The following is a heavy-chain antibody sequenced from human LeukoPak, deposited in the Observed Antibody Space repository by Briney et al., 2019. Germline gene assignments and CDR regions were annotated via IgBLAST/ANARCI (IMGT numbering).Heavy chain of an antibody. CDR3: ARHVPHENGNKRGFEH. J-gene: IGHJ4*02. CDR1: GDSITSSDYC. V-gene: IGHV4-39*01. D-gene: IGHD2/OR15-2a*01. CDR2: IYHSGST. Sequence: SETLSLTCTVSGDSITSSDYCWGWLRQPPGKGLEWIASIYHSGSTYYNPSLKSRFTISVDTSKNHFSLMLSSVSAADTAVYHCARHVPHENGNKRGFEHWGQGTLVTVSS.